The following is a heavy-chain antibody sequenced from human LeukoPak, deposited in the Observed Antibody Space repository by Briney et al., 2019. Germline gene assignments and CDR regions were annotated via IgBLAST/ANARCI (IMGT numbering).Heavy chain of an antibody. CDR3: ARHRRGGDYFYFDY. V-gene: IGHV5-51*01. D-gene: IGHD2-21*01. Sequence: IVHPGNSETRYSPSFQGQVTVSADKSISTAYLQWASLRASDTATYYCARHRRGGDYFYFDYWGQGTLVTVSS. CDR2: VHPGNSET. J-gene: IGHJ4*02.